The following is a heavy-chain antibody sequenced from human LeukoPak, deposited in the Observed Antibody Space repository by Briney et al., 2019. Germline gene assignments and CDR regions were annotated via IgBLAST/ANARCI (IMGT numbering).Heavy chain of an antibody. D-gene: IGHD2-2*01. CDR2: ISYDGSKI. CDR1: GFTFSNYP. CDR3: ARDYNYCSSGRCYDAFDI. V-gene: IGHV3-30-3*01. Sequence: GGSLRLSCAASGFTFSNYPLHWVRQAPGKGLEWVTLISYDGSKIYYADSVKGRFTISRDNSKNTLYLQMNSLRAEDTAVYYCARDYNYCSSGRCYDAFDIWGQGTMVTVSS. J-gene: IGHJ3*02.